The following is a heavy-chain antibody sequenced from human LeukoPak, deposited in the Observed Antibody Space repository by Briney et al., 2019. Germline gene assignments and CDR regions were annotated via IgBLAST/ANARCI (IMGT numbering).Heavy chain of an antibody. CDR2: ISWNSGNI. D-gene: IGHD6-19*01. Sequence: GGSLRLSCAASGFTFSSYAMSWVRQAPGKGLEWVSGISWNSGNIGYADFVKGRFTISRDNAENSLYLQMNSLRPDDTAFYYCAKGISGWYSPFDYWGQGTLVTVSS. CDR3: AKGISGWYSPFDY. J-gene: IGHJ4*02. CDR1: GFTFSSYA. V-gene: IGHV3-9*01.